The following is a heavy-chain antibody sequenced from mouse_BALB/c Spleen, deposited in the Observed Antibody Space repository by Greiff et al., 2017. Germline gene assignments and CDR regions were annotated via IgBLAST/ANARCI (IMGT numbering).Heavy chain of an antibody. Sequence: EVQGVESGGGLVQPGGSRKLSCAASGFTFSSFGMHWVRKAPEKGLEWVAYISSGSSTIYYADTVKGRLTISRDNPKNTLFLQMTSLRSEDTAMYYCARGPIYDGYPYYFDYWGQGTTLTVSS. J-gene: IGHJ2*01. CDR2: ISSGSSTI. V-gene: IGHV5-17*02. CDR1: GFTFSSFG. CDR3: ARGPIYDGYPYYFDY. D-gene: IGHD2-3*01.